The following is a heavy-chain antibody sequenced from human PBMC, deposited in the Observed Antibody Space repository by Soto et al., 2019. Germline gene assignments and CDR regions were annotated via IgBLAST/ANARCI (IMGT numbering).Heavy chain of an antibody. J-gene: IGHJ6*02. V-gene: IGHV1-46*01. CDR2: INPSGGST. CDR3: AREVVVVAATPYYYGMDV. CDR1: GYTFTSYY. Sequence: ASVKVSCKASGYTFTSYYMHWVRQAPGQGLEWMGTINPSGGSTSYAQKFQGRVTMTRDTSTSTVYMELSNLRSEDTAVYYCAREVVVVAATPYYYGMDVWGQGTTVTVSS. D-gene: IGHD2-15*01.